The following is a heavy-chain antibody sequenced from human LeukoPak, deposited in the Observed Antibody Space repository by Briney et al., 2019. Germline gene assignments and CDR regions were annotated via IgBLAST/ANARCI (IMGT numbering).Heavy chain of an antibody. CDR2: ISAYNGNT. CDR1: GYTFTSYG. CDR3: ARVRGIAAAGTQDY. Sequence: ASVKVSCKASGYTFTSYGISWVRQAPGQGLEWMGWISAYNGNTNYAQKLQGRVTMTTDTSTCTAYMELRSLRSDDTAVYYCARVRGIAAAGTQDYWGQGTLVTVSS. J-gene: IGHJ4*02. V-gene: IGHV1-18*01. D-gene: IGHD6-13*01.